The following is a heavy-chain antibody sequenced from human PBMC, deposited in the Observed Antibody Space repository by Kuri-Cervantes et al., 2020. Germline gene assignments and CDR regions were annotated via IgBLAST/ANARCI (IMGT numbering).Heavy chain of an antibody. J-gene: IGHJ5*02. V-gene: IGHV1-2*02. CDR1: GYTFTGYY. CDR2: INPNSGGT. Sequence: ASVKVSCNASGYTFTGYYMHWVRQAPGQGLEWMGWINPNSGGTNYAQKFQGRVTMTRDTSISTAYMELSRLRSDDTAVYYCATGGENYYGSGSYWDWFDPWGQGTLVTVSS. CDR3: ATGGENYYGSGSYWDWFDP. D-gene: IGHD3-10*01.